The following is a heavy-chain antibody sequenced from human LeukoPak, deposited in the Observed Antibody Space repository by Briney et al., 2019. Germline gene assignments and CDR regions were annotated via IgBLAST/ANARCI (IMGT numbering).Heavy chain of an antibody. CDR1: GGSISSYY. V-gene: IGHV4-59*08. CDR3: AGHHPRNTVDF. CDR2: ISDIGSI. D-gene: IGHD2/OR15-2a*01. J-gene: IGHJ4*02. Sequence: SETLSLTCTVSGGSISSYYWSWIRQPPGKGLEWIAYISDIGSINYNPSLKSRGTISLDTSKNQFSLKLSSVTAADTAVYYCAGHHPRNTVDFWGQGTLVTVSS.